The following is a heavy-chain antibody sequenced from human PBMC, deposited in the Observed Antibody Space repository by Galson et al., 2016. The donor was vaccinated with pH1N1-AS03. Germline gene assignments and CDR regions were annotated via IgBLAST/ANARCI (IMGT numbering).Heavy chain of an antibody. V-gene: IGHV3-30-3*02. J-gene: IGHJ4*02. CDR2: TSYNGRNK. Sequence: SLRLSCAASRFAFSDYTMHWVRQAPGKGLEWVAGTSYNGRNKYYTDSVQGRFSISRDNSTNTLHLQMISLRYEDTAVYFCARSPSNAWHNFDYWGQGALVVVST. CDR3: ARSPSNAWHNFDY. CDR1: RFAFSDYT. D-gene: IGHD6-19*01.